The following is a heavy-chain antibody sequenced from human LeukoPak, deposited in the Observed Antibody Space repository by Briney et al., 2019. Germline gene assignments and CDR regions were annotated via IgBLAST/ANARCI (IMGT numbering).Heavy chain of an antibody. V-gene: IGHV4-34*01. J-gene: IGHJ5*02. CDR1: GGSFSGYY. CDR2: INHSGST. CDR3: ARGRLGYYGSGSYHKGFDP. D-gene: IGHD3-10*01. Sequence: SETLSLTCAVYGGSFSGYYWSWIRQPPGKGLEWIGEINHSGSTNYNPSLKSRVTISVDTSKNQFSLKLNSVTAADTAVYYCARGRLGYYGSGSYHKGFDPWGQGTLVTVSS.